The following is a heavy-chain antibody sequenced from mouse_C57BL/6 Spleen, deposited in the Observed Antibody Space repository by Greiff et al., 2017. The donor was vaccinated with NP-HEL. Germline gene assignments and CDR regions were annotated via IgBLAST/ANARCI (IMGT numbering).Heavy chain of an antibody. CDR2: IYPGDGDT. J-gene: IGHJ1*03. V-gene: IGHV1-80*01. CDR3: ERQGYGYFDV. CDR1: GYAFSSYW. Sequence: VQLQQSGAELVKPGASVKISCKASGYAFSSYWMNWVKQRPGKGLEWIGQIYPGDGDTNYNGKFKGKATLTADKSSSTAYMQLSSRTSEDSAVYFCERQGYGYFDVWGTGTTVTVSS.